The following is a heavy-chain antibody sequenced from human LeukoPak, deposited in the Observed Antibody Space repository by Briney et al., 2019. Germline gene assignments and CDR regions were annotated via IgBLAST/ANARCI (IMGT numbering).Heavy chain of an antibody. CDR2: IYYSGST. Sequence: SETLSLTCTVSGGSISSSSYYWGWIRQPPGKGLEWIGSIYYSGSTYYNPSLKSRVTISVDTSKNQFSLKLSSVTAADTAVYYCARRGGEALYYYYMDVWGKGTTVTVSS. CDR1: GGSISSSSYY. CDR3: ARRGGEALYYYYMDV. D-gene: IGHD2-21*01. J-gene: IGHJ6*03. V-gene: IGHV4-39*01.